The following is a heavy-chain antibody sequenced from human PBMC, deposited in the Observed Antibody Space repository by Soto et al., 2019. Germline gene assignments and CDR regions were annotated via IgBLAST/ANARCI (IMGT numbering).Heavy chain of an antibody. Sequence: QITLKESGPTLVKPTQTLTLTCTFSGFSLSTKTVGVGWIRQPPGKALEWLALSYWDDDKRYSQSLKNRLTIAMDTSKNLVILAMPNMGPVDTATYYCAHTVTRYDYFDSWGKGSMVTVSS. J-gene: IGHJ4*02. V-gene: IGHV2-5*02. CDR1: GFSLSTKTVG. D-gene: IGHD4-17*01. CDR3: AHTVTRYDYFDS. CDR2: SYWDDDK.